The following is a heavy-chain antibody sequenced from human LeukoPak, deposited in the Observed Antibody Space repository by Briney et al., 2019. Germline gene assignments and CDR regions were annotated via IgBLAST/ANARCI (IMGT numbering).Heavy chain of an antibody. Sequence: PGGSLRLSCAASGFTFSNYWMDWVRQGPGKGLEWVAVITFDGSKKYYADSVKGRITISRDNSNHTLYLQMNSPRAEDTAVYYCAKDPSPVAVDYYSGMDVWGQGTTVTVSS. D-gene: IGHD6-19*01. CDR1: GFTFSNYW. J-gene: IGHJ6*02. CDR3: AKDPSPVAVDYYSGMDV. V-gene: IGHV3-30*18. CDR2: ITFDGSKK.